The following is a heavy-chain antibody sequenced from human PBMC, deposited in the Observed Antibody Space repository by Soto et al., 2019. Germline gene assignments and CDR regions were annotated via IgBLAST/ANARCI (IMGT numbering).Heavy chain of an antibody. D-gene: IGHD6-19*01. Sequence: EVQLLESGGGLVQPGGSLRLSCAASGFTFNNYAMTWVRVAPGKGLEWVSVISRSGDNTYYADSVKGRFTISRDNSKNTLSLQMNSLRAEDTATYYCAKTPVPGIAVSGDWYFDLWGRGTLVTVSS. J-gene: IGHJ2*01. CDR3: AKTPVPGIAVSGDWYFDL. V-gene: IGHV3-23*01. CDR1: GFTFNNYA. CDR2: ISRSGDNT.